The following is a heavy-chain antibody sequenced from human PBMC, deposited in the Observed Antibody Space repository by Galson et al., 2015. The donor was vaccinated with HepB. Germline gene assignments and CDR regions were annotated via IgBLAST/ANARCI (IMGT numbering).Heavy chain of an antibody. CDR3: AQVMAPPGSFEM. Sequence: PALVKPTQTLTLTCTFSGFSLSSSGVGVGWIRQPPGKALEWLALNYWDDDKRYSPSLKTRLTITKDNSKNQVVLTMTNMAPVDTATYYCAQVMAPPGSFEMWGQGTMVTVSS. D-gene: IGHD3-16*01. V-gene: IGHV2-5*02. CDR2: NYWDDDK. J-gene: IGHJ3*02. CDR1: GFSLSSSGVG.